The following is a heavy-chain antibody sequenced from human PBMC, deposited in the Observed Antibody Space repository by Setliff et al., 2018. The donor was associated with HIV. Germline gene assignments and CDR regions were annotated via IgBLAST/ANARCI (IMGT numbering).Heavy chain of an antibody. D-gene: IGHD3-22*01. J-gene: IGHJ4*02. Sequence: PSETLSLTCTVSGGSISSGGYYWSWIRQHPGKGLEWIGYIYYSGSTYYNPSLKSRVTISVDTSKNQFSLKLSSVTAADTAVYYCARGALSLTMTKLLSFFDSWGQGTQVTVSS. CDR2: IYYSGST. CDR1: GGSISSGGYY. CDR3: ARGALSLTMTKLLSFFDS. V-gene: IGHV4-31*03.